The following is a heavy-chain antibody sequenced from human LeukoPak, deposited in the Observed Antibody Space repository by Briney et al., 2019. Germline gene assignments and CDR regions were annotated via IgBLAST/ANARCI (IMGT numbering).Heavy chain of an antibody. J-gene: IGHJ3*02. V-gene: IGHV4-34*01. CDR1: GGSFSGYY. CDR3: ASRGSYSRRVAFDI. D-gene: IGHD1-26*01. Sequence: SKTLSLTCAVYGGSFSGYYWSWIRQPPGKGLEWIGEINHSGSTNYNPSLKSRVTISVDTSKNQFSLKLSSVTAADTAVYYCASRGSYSRRVAFDIWGQGTMVTVSS. CDR2: INHSGST.